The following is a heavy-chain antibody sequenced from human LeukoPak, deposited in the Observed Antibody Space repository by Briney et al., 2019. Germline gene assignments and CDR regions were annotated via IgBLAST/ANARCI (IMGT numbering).Heavy chain of an antibody. CDR2: IRNKAYRGTT. J-gene: IGHJ5*02. D-gene: IGHD2-2*01. V-gene: IGHV3-49*03. CDR1: GFTFGDYA. CDR3: SRDRWKFQLYNWFDP. Sequence: PGGSLRLSCTASGFTFGDYAMSWFRQAPGKGLEWVGFIRNKAYRGTTEYAASVRGRFIISRDESRSIAYLQMNSLKTEDAAVYYCSRDRWKFQLYNWFDPWGQGTLVTVSS.